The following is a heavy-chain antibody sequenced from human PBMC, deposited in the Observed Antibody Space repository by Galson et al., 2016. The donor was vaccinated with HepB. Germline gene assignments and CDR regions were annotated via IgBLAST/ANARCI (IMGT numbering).Heavy chain of an antibody. CDR1: GFTFRSYG. Sequence: SLRLSCAGSGFTFRSYGIHWVRQAPGKGLEWVAVISYDGTNKYYADSLKGRFTISRDNSKNTLYLQMNSLRAEDTAVYYCARDDFGDSIDYWGQGTLVTVSS. D-gene: IGHD4-17*01. V-gene: IGHV3-30*03. J-gene: IGHJ4*02. CDR2: ISYDGTNK. CDR3: ARDDFGDSIDY.